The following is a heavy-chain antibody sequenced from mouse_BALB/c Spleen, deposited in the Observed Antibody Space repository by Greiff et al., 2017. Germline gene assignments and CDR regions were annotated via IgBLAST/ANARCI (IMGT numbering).Heavy chain of an antibody. J-gene: IGHJ4*01. V-gene: IGHV1-69*02. CDR2: IYPSDSYT. Sequence: QVHVKQPGAELVRPGASVKLSCKASGYTFTSYWINWVKQRPGQGLEWIGNIYPSDSYTNYNQKFKDKATLTVDKSSSTAYMQLSSPTSEDSAVYYCTRRGYDYAMDYWGQGTSVTVSS. D-gene: IGHD2-14*01. CDR3: TRRGYDYAMDY. CDR1: GYTFTSYW.